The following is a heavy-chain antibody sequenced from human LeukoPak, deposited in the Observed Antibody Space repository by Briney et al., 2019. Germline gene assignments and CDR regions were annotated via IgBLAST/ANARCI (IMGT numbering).Heavy chain of an antibody. J-gene: IGHJ4*02. CDR1: GFTFDDYA. D-gene: IGHD1-1*01. CDR2: ISWNSGSI. Sequence: PGGSLRLSCAASGFTFDDYAMHWVRQAPGKGLEWVSGISWNSGSIGYADSVKGRFTISRDNAENSLYLQMNSLRAEDTALYYCAKDKGTTWRYYFDYWGQGTLVTVSS. V-gene: IGHV3-9*01. CDR3: AKDKGTTWRYYFDY.